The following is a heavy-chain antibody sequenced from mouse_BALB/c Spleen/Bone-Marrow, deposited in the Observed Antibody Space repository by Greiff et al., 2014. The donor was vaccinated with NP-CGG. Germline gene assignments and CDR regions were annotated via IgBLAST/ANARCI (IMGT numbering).Heavy chain of an antibody. Sequence: VQLKESGPDLVKPSQSLSLTCTVTGYSITSYYSWHWIRQFSGKKLEWMGYIHYSGTTVYNPSLKSRISITRDTSNNQFFLQLNSVTTEDTATYYCARFAGTPYTMDYWGQGTSVTVSS. CDR3: ARFAGTPYTMDY. CDR1: GYSITSYYS. V-gene: IGHV3-1*02. D-gene: IGHD4-1*01. CDR2: IHYSGTT. J-gene: IGHJ4*01.